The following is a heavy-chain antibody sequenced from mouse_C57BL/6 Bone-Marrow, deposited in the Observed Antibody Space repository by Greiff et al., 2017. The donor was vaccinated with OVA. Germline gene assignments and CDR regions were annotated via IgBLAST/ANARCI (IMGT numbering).Heavy chain of an antibody. V-gene: IGHV14-4*01. D-gene: IGHD1-1*01. CDR3: THLFFDY. Sequence: FQLQQSGAELVRPGASVTLSCTASGFNIKDDYMHWVKPRPEQGLAWIGWLAPENGDTEYASKFQGKATITADTSSNTAYLQLSSLTSEDTAVYYCTHLFFDYWGQGTTLTVSS. CDR2: LAPENGDT. CDR1: GFNIKDDY. J-gene: IGHJ2*01.